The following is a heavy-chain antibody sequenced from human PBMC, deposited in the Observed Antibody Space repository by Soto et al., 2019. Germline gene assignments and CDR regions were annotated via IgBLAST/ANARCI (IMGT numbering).Heavy chain of an antibody. CDR3: ARDSSYYYDSSGSHGGAFDI. CDR1: GGTFSSYA. J-gene: IGHJ3*02. V-gene: IGHV1-69*13. Sequence: SVKVSCKASGGTFSSYAIXWVRQAPGQGLEWMGGIIPIFGTANYAQKFQGRVTITADESTSTAYMELSSLRSEDTAVYYCARDSSYYYDSSGSHGGAFDIWGQGTMVTVSS. CDR2: IIPIFGTA. D-gene: IGHD3-22*01.